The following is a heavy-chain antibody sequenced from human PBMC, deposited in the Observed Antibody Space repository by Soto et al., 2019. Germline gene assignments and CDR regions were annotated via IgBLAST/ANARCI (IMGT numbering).Heavy chain of an antibody. V-gene: IGHV3-15*01. CDR3: ATGSARFDF. J-gene: IGHJ5*01. D-gene: IGHD6-6*01. Sequence: EVQLVESGGGSVNPGGSVRLSCAASGCTFTDAWMNWVRQVPGEGLEWVGHVKSQIDGGTTDSAAALDGRVTISRDDSKNMVYLQMNRLRTDDTAVYYCATGSARFDFWGQGTLVTVSS. CDR1: GCTFTDAW. CDR2: VKSQIDGGTT.